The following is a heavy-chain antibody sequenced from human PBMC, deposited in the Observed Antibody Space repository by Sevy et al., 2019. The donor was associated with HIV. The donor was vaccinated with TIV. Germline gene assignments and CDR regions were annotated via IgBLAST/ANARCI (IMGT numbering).Heavy chain of an antibody. V-gene: IGHV3-9*01. CDR3: ARDGGPDSTSSSGFVH. CDR2: INWNGEGK. J-gene: IGHJ5*02. D-gene: IGHD6-6*01. Sequence: GGSLRLSCVASGFKFDDYAMHWVRQTPGKGLEWVSGINWNGEGKGYADSVKGRFTISRDNGKNSQFLEMNSLREEDTGFYFCARDGGPDSTSSSGFVHWGQGTPVTVSS. CDR1: GFKFDDYA.